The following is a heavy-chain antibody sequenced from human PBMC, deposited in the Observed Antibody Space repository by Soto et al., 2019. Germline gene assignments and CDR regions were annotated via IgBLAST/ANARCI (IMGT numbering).Heavy chain of an antibody. CDR1: GYIFTNYG. V-gene: IGHV1-18*01. CDR2: INTYNGNT. Sequence: QVQLAQSGAEVKNPGASVKVSCKTSGYIFTNYGIGWARQAPGQGLEWMGWINTYNGNTNYAQNLQGRLTLTTDTSTSTAYMELRSLRSNDTAIYYCAMVDVYVTPSPQDVWGQGTTVNVSS. CDR3: AMVDVYVTPSPQDV. J-gene: IGHJ6*02. D-gene: IGHD3-16*01.